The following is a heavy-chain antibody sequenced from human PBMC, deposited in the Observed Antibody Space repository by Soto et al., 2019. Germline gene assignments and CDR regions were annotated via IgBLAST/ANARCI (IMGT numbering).Heavy chain of an antibody. J-gene: IGHJ4*02. CDR1: GGTLNNYA. CDR2: ILPVSAPP. D-gene: IGHD3-3*01. Sequence: SVKVSCKASGGTLNNYAITWVRQAPGQGLEWMGGILPVSAPPDYAQKFQGRVSVTADHSTSRVYMELSRLKSDDTAVYFCATDSNYDVSNSFWGQGTLVTVSS. CDR3: ATDSNYDVSNSF. V-gene: IGHV1-69*13.